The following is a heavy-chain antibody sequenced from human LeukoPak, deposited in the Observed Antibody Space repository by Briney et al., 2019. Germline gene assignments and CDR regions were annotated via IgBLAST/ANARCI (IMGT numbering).Heavy chain of an antibody. J-gene: IGHJ4*02. D-gene: IGHD6-19*01. CDR2: INHSGST. CDR3: ATLRGTGWYFDY. V-gene: IGHV4-34*01. Sequence: SETLSLTCAVYGGSFSGYYWSWIRQPPGKGLEWIGEINHSGSTNYNPSLKSRVTISMDTFKNHFSLKLTSLTAADTALYYCATLRGTGWYFDYWGQGNLVSVSS. CDR1: GGSFSGYY.